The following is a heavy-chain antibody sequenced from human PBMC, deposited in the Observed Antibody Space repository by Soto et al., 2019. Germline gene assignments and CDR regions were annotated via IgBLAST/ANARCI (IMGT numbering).Heavy chain of an antibody. CDR2: SSAYNGNT. CDR3: AREGGSGSYYPLDYYYSYGMDV. J-gene: IGHJ6*02. D-gene: IGHD3-10*01. V-gene: IGHV1-18*01. Sequence: ASVKVSCKASGYTFTSYGISWVRQAPGQGLEWMGWSSAYNGNTNYAEKLQGRVTMTTDTSTSTAYMELRSLRSDDAAVYYCAREGGSGSYYPLDYYYSYGMDVWGQGTTVTVSS. CDR1: GYTFTSYG.